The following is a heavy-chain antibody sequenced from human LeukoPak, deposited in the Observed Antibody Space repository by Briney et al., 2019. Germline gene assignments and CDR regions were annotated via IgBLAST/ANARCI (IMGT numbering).Heavy chain of an antibody. CDR3: ARIPITIFGVVSYRNWFDP. J-gene: IGHJ5*02. CDR1: GGSISSSSYY. D-gene: IGHD3-3*01. Sequence: SEALSLTCTVSGGSISSSSYYWGWIRQPPGKGLEWIGSIYYSGSTYYNPSLKSRVTISVDTSKNQFSLKLSSVTAADTAVYYCARIPITIFGVVSYRNWFDPWGQGTLVTASS. CDR2: IYYSGST. V-gene: IGHV4-39*01.